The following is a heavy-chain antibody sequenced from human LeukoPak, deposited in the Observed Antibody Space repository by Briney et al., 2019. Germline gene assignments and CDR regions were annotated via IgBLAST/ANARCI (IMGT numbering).Heavy chain of an antibody. CDR2: ISSSSSYI. D-gene: IGHD4-11*01. J-gene: IGHJ4*02. CDR3: ARDQGGSSTVTTADY. V-gene: IGHV3-21*01. CDR1: GFTFSSYT. Sequence: GRSLRLSCAASGFTFSSYTMNWVRQAPGKGLEWVSSISSSSSYIYYADSVKGRFTISRDNAKNSLYLQMNSLRAEDTAVYYCARDQGGSSTVTTADYWGQGTLVTVSS.